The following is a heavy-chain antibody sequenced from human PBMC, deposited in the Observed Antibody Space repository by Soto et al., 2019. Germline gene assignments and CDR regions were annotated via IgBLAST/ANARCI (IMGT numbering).Heavy chain of an antibody. J-gene: IGHJ6*02. V-gene: IGHV1-8*01. Sequence: SVKVSCKASXYTFTSYDINWVRQATGQGLEWMGWMNPNSGNTGYAQKFQGRVTMTRNTSISTAYMELSSLRSEDTAVYYCARNSELRYFDWLQSRSYYYYGMDVWGQGTTVTVSS. CDR3: ARNSELRYFDWLQSRSYYYYGMDV. CDR1: XYTFTSYD. D-gene: IGHD3-9*01. CDR2: MNPNSGNT.